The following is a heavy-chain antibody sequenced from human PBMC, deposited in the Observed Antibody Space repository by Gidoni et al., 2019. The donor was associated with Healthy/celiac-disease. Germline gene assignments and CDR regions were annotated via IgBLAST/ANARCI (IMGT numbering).Heavy chain of an antibody. Sequence: QVQLVESGGGVVQPGRSLRLSCAASGFTFSSYAMHWVRQAPGKGLEWVAVISYDGSNKYYADSVKGRFTISRDNSKNTLYLQMNSLRAEDTAVYYCARERGRGYSSSWYLGRDYYYYGMDVWGQGTTVTVSS. CDR2: ISYDGSNK. D-gene: IGHD6-13*01. V-gene: IGHV3-30*04. CDR1: GFTFSSYA. J-gene: IGHJ6*02. CDR3: ARERGRGYSSSWYLGRDYYYYGMDV.